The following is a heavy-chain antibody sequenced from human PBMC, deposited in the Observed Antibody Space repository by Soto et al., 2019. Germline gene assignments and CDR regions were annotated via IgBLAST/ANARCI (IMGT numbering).Heavy chain of an antibody. D-gene: IGHD3-9*01. CDR3: ARGRLLRYPVYYYYGLAV. Sequence: SETLSLTCAVYGGSFSGYYWSWIRQPPGKGLEWIGEINHSGSTNYNPSLKSRVTISVDTSKNQFSLKLSSVTAADTAVYYCARGRLLRYPVYYYYGLAVWGQGTTVTVSS. V-gene: IGHV4-34*01. CDR2: INHSGST. CDR1: GGSFSGYY. J-gene: IGHJ6*02.